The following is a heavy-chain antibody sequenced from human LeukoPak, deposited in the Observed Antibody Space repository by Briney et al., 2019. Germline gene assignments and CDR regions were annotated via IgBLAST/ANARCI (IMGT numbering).Heavy chain of an antibody. CDR2: LYGDGNT. Sequence: GGSLRLSCAASGFTGITNDMTWVRQAPGKGLEWVSVLYGDGNTKYADSVQGRFTISRDNSKNTLYLEMNSLSPDDTAVYYCARGVEPLAANTLAYWGQGTLVTVSS. CDR3: ARGVEPLAANTLAY. V-gene: IGHV3-53*01. D-gene: IGHD1-14*01. CDR1: GFTGITND. J-gene: IGHJ4*02.